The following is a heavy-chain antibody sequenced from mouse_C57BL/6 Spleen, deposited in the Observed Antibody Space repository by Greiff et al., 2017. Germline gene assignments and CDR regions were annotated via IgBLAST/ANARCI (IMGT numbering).Heavy chain of an antibody. CDR3: ARRAFAY. CDR1: GYTFTSYW. V-gene: IGHV1-64*01. D-gene: IGHD3-1*01. Sequence: QVQLQQPGAELVKPGASVKLSCKASGYTFTSYWMHWVKQRPGQGLEWIGMIHPNSGSTNYNEKCKGKATFTADTSSNTAYMQLSSLTTEDSAIYYCARRAFAYWGQGTLVTVSA. CDR2: IHPNSGST. J-gene: IGHJ3*01.